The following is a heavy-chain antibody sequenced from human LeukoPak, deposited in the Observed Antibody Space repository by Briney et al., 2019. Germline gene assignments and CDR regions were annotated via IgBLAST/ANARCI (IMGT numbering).Heavy chain of an antibody. CDR1: GYTFTGYY. D-gene: IGHD1-26*01. CDR2: INPNSGGT. J-gene: IGHJ3*02. CDR3: ARGPSGSFPDDAFDI. Sequence: APVKVSCKASGYTFTGYYMHWVRQAPGQGLEWMGWINPNSGGTNYAQKFQGRVTMTRDTSISTAYMELSRLRSDDTAVYYCARGPSGSFPDDAFDIWGQGTMVTVSS. V-gene: IGHV1-2*02.